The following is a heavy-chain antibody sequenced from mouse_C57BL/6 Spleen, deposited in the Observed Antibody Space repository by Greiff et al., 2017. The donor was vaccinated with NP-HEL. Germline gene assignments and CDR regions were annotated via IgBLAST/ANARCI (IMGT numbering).Heavy chain of an antibody. CDR2: IYPGDGDT. J-gene: IGHJ4*01. CDR3: ARRGTGTYDMDY. Sequence: QVQLQQSGPELVKPGASVKISCKASGYAFSSSWMNWVKQRPGKGLEWIGRIYPGDGDTNYNGKFKGKATLTADKSSSTAYMQLSSLTSEDSAVYFCARRGTGTYDMDYWGQGTSVTVSS. CDR1: GYAFSSSW. V-gene: IGHV1-82*01. D-gene: IGHD4-1*01.